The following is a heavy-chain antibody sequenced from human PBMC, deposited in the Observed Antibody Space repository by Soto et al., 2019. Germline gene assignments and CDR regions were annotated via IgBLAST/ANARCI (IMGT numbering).Heavy chain of an antibody. D-gene: IGHD3-22*01. Sequence: EVQLLDSGGGLVQPGGSLRVSCTASGFTFSSYAMTWVRHAPGKGLEWGSAISNSGSITYYAESVKGRFTISRDNSKNTLDLQMNSQRAEDPAVYYCVTGMIVVVINGPFDYWGQGILVTVSS. CDR2: ISNSGSIT. CDR1: GFTFSSYA. CDR3: VTGMIVVVINGPFDY. V-gene: IGHV3-23*01. J-gene: IGHJ4*02.